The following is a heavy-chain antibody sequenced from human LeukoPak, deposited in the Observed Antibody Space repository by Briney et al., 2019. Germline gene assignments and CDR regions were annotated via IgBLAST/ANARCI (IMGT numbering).Heavy chain of an antibody. V-gene: IGHV4-61*02. J-gene: IGHJ4*02. CDR3: ARGPGGNTRELDY. CDR2: IYTSGST. D-gene: IGHD4-23*01. CDR1: GGSISSGSYY. Sequence: PSETLSLTCTVSGGSISSGSYYWSWIRQPAGKGLEWIGRIYTSGSTNYNPSLKSRVTISVDTSKNQFSLKLSSVTAADTAVYYCARGPGGNTRELDYWGQGTLVTVSS.